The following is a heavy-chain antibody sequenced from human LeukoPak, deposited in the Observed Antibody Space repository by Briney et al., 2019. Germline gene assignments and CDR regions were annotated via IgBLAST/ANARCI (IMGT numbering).Heavy chain of an antibody. D-gene: IGHD6-6*01. CDR2: INSDGSST. CDR1: GFTFSTYW. J-gene: IGHJ4*02. Sequence: GGSLRLSCAASGFTFSTYWMHWVRQAPGKGLVWVSRINSDGSSTTYADSVKGRFTISRDNGKNTLYLQMNSLRAEDTAVYYYARITTARSFDDWGQGTVVTVSS. V-gene: IGHV3-74*01. CDR3: ARITTARSFDD.